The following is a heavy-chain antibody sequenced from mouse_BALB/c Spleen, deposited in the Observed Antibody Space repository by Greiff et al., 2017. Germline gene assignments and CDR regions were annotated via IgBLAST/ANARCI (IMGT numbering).Heavy chain of an antibody. V-gene: IGHV1-14*01. Sequence: VQLQQSGPELVKPGASVKMSCKASGYTFTSYVMHWVKQKPGQGLEWIGYINPYNDGTKYNEKFKGKATLTSDKSSSTAYMELSSLTSEDSAVYYCARSIYYGNYDYAMDYWGQGTSVTVSS. D-gene: IGHD2-1*01. CDR2: INPYNDGT. J-gene: IGHJ4*01. CDR3: ARSIYYGNYDYAMDY. CDR1: GYTFTSYV.